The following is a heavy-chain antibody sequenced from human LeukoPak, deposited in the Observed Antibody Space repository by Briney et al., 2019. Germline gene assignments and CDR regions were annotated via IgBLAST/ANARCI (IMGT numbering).Heavy chain of an antibody. CDR3: ARDHYYDSSGYIPAGDVFDI. CDR1: GFTFSSYG. Sequence: PGGSLRLSCAASGFTFSSYGMSWVRQAPGKGLEWVSAISGSGGSTYYADSVKGRFTISRDNAKNSLNLQMNSLRAEDTAVYYCARDHYYDSSGYIPAGDVFDIWGQGTKVTVSS. J-gene: IGHJ3*02. D-gene: IGHD3-22*01. CDR2: ISGSGGST. V-gene: IGHV3-23*01.